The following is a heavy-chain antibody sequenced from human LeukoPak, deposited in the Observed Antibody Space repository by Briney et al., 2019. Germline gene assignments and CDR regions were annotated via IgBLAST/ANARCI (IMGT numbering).Heavy chain of an antibody. CDR3: AKSELIAVAGTFHY. CDR2: ISGSGDST. Sequence: HPGGSLRLSCAASGFTFSSYAMSWVRQAPGKGLEWVSAISGSGDSTYYADSVKGRFTISRDNSKNTLYLQMNSLRAEDTAVYYCAKSELIAVAGTFHYWGQGTLVTVSS. V-gene: IGHV3-23*01. D-gene: IGHD6-19*01. J-gene: IGHJ4*02. CDR1: GFTFSSYA.